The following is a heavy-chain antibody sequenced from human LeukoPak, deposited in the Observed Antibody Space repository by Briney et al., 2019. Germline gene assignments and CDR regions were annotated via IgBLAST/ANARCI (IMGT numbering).Heavy chain of an antibody. V-gene: IGHV3-48*01. Sequence: GGSLRLSCAASGFTFSSYSMNWVRQAPGKGLEWVSYISSGNNTIYYADSVKGRFTISRDNAKNSLYLQMNSLRAEDTAVYYCAREYSSSSGRSFDYWGQGTLVTVSS. D-gene: IGHD6-6*01. CDR1: GFTFSSYS. CDR3: AREYSSSSGRSFDY. CDR2: ISSGNNTI. J-gene: IGHJ4*02.